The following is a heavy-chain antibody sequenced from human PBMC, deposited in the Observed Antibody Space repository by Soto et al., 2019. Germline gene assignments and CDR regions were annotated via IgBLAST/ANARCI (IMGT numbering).Heavy chain of an antibody. Sequence: QVQLMQYGAEVKKPGASVKVSCKASGYTFTSYYIHWVRQAPGQGLEWMAIINPSGGSTNYAQKFQGRVTVTRDTSTSPVYMELSSLRSEDTAVYYCARDLTAGDYWGQGTLVTVSS. CDR2: INPSGGST. J-gene: IGHJ4*02. CDR3: ARDLTAGDY. D-gene: IGHD2-21*02. CDR1: GYTFTSYY. V-gene: IGHV1-46*01.